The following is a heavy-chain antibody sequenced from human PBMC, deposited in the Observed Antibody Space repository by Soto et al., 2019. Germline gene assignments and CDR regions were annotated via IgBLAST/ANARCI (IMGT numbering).Heavy chain of an antibody. CDR2: IYYSGST. J-gene: IGHJ4*02. CDR1: GGSISSYY. V-gene: IGHV4-59*01. Sequence: SETLSLTCTVSGGSISSYYWSWTRQPPGKGLEWIGYIYYSGSTNYNPSLKSRVTISVDTSKNQFSLKLSSVAAADTAVYYCARDPSGYSGYDYWGQGTLVTVSS. D-gene: IGHD5-12*01. CDR3: ARDPSGYSGYDY.